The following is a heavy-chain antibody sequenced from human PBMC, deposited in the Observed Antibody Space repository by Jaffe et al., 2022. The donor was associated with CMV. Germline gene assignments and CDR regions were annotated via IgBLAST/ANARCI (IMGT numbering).Heavy chain of an antibody. D-gene: IGHD5-12*01. J-gene: IGHJ4*02. CDR3: ARDVPYYSGYDSGLY. CDR1: GFTFSSYS. Sequence: EVQLVESGGGLVKPGGSLRLSCAASGFTFSSYSMNWVRQAPGKGLEWVSSISSSSSYIYYADSVKGRFTISRDNAKNSLYLQMNSLRAEDTAVYYCARDVPYYSGYDSGLYWGQGTLVTVSS. CDR2: ISSSSSYI. V-gene: IGHV3-21*01.